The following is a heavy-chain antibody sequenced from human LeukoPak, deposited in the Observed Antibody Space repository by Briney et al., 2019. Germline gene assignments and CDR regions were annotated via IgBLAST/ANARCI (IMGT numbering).Heavy chain of an antibody. V-gene: IGHV1-24*01. CDR2: FDPEDGET. D-gene: IGHD6-19*01. Sequence: ASVKVSCKVSGYTLTELSMHWVRQAPGKGLEWMGGFDPEDGETIYAQKFQGRVTMTEDTSTDTAYMELSSLRSEDTAVYYCATSIAVAGVYYYYGMDVWGQGTTVTVSS. J-gene: IGHJ6*02. CDR1: GYTLTELS. CDR3: ATSIAVAGVYYYYGMDV.